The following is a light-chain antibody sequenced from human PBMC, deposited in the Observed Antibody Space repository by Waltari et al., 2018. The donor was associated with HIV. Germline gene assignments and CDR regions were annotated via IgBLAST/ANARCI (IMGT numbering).Light chain of an antibody. CDR3: NSYTNSLTWV. CDR2: EVS. J-gene: IGLJ3*02. Sequence: QSALTQPASVSGSPGQSITISCTGTSSDVGGYDYVSWYQQHPGKAPKLMIYEVSNRPSGISNRFSGSKSGNTASLTISGLQSEDEADYYCNSYTNSLTWVFGGGSKLTVL. CDR1: SSDVGGYDY. V-gene: IGLV2-14*01.